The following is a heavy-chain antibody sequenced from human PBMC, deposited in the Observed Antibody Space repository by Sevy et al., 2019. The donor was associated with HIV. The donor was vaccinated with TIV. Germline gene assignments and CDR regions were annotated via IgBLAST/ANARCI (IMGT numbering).Heavy chain of an antibody. CDR3: AKPLGYCTNGVCLRLYYFDY. D-gene: IGHD2-8*01. V-gene: IGHV3-30*18. CDR2: ISYDGSNK. CDR1: GFTFSSYG. Sequence: GGSLRLSCAASGFTFSSYGMHWVRQAPGKGLEWVAVISYDGSNKYYEDSVKGRFTISRDNSKNTLYLQMNSLRAEDTAVYYCAKPLGYCTNGVCLRLYYFDYWGQGTLVTVSS. J-gene: IGHJ4*02.